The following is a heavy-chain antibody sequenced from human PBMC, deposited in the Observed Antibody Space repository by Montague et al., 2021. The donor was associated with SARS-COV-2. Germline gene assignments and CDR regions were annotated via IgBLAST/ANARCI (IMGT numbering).Heavy chain of an antibody. CDR3: ARLLLELPGDY. CDR2: NYYSGST. CDR1: GGSISGSNYY. Sequence: SETLSLTCTVSGGSISGSNYYWAWLRQPQGKGLEWIVSNYYSGSTYDNPSLKSGVSISVDTTKNQFSLKLNSVTAADTAVYYCARLLLELPGDYWGQGTLVTVSS. D-gene: IGHD1-7*01. V-gene: IGHV4-39*01. J-gene: IGHJ4*02.